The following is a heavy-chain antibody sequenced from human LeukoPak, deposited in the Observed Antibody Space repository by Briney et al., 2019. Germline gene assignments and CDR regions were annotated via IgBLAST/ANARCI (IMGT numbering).Heavy chain of an antibody. CDR2: IIPIFGTA. V-gene: IGHV1-69*01. Sequence: SVKVSCKASGGTFSSYAISWVRQAPGQGLEWMGGIIPIFGTANYAQKFQGRVTITADESTSTAYMELSSLRSEDTAVYYCARVRSYDSSGYYLPSYYYYMDVWGKGTTVTISS. D-gene: IGHD3-22*01. CDR1: GGTFSSYA. J-gene: IGHJ6*03. CDR3: ARVRSYDSSGYYLPSYYYYMDV.